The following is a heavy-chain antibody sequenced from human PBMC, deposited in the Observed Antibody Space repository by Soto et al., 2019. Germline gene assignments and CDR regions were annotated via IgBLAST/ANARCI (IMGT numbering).Heavy chain of an antibody. CDR1: GFTFSSYA. CDR2: ISGSGGST. J-gene: IGHJ4*02. CDR3: AKEGGYCSSTICYGRVYY. V-gene: IGHV3-23*01. Sequence: EVQLLESGGGLVQPGGSLRLSCAAYGFTFSSYAMSWVGQAPGKGLEWVSAISGSGGSTYYADSVKGRFTISRDTSKNTLCLQMNTLTAEDTAVYYCAKEGGYCSSTICYGRVYYWGQGTLVTVSS. D-gene: IGHD2-2*03.